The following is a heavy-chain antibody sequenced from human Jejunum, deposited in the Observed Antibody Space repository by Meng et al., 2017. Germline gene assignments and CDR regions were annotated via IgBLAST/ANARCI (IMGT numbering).Heavy chain of an antibody. CDR2: IYHSGST. J-gene: IGHJ4*02. Sequence: LQEAVQGLLKASELLSLPCAVSGGCISSVYWWTWVSQSPGKGLEWIGEIYHSGSTNYNPSLKSRVTISVDKSKNQFSLRLTSVTAADTAVYYCARGGYYSFDYWGQGTLVTVSS. V-gene: IGHV4-4*02. CDR1: GGCISSVYW. D-gene: IGHD5-18*01. CDR3: ARGGYYSFDY.